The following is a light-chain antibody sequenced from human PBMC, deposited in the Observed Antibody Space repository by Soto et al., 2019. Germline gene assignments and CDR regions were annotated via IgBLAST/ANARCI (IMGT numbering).Light chain of an antibody. CDR3: QQHNNWPLT. V-gene: IGKV3-15*01. Sequence: EIVMTQSPATLSVSPGERATLSCRASQSVSSNLAGYQQKPGQAPRLLIYGSSTRATGIPARYSGNGSGTECPLTMSSLQAEDFAVYYCQQHNNWPLTFGGGTKVEIK. J-gene: IGKJ4*01. CDR2: GSS. CDR1: QSVSSN.